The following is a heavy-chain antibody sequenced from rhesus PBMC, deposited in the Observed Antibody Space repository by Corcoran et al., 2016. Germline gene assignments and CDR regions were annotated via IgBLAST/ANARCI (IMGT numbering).Heavy chain of an antibody. J-gene: IGHJ2*01. CDR3: ARVQGYYNIWTGYYTGDWYFDL. D-gene: IGHD3-3*01. CDR1: GFSISTSGTG. V-gene: IGHV2-95*01. CDR2: IYWKYSK. Sequence: QVTLKESGPALVKPTQTLTLTCTFSGFSISTSGTGVGWNRQPPGKALEWLGSIYWKYSKYYSTALKSRLTISKNTSKSQVFLTMTNMDPVDTATYYCARVQGYYNIWTGYYTGDWYFDLWGPGTPITISS.